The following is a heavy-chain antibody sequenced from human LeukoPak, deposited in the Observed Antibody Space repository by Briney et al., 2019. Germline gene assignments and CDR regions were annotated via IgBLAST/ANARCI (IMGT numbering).Heavy chain of an antibody. J-gene: IGHJ6*02. Sequence: SVKVSCKASGGTFSSYAISWVRQAPGEGLEWMGGIIPIFGTTNYAQNFQGRVTITADESTSTAYMELSSLRSEDTAVYYCARSFDWSMITYGLDVWGQGTTVTVSS. D-gene: IGHD3-9*01. CDR1: GGTFSSYA. CDR3: ARSFDWSMITYGLDV. CDR2: IIPIFGTT. V-gene: IGHV1-69*13.